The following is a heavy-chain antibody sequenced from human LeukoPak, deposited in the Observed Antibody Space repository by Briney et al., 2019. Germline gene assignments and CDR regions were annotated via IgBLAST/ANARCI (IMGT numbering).Heavy chain of an antibody. Sequence: SETLSLTCTVSGYSISSDFSWGWIRQPPGKGLEWIGSVYHSGSTYYNPSLKSRVTISVDTSKNQSSPKLTSVTAADTAVYYCARDRDLRWFFYWGQGTLVTVSS. V-gene: IGHV4-38-2*02. CDR2: VYHSGST. J-gene: IGHJ4*02. CDR1: GYSISSDFS. CDR3: ARDRDLRWFFY. D-gene: IGHD2-21*01.